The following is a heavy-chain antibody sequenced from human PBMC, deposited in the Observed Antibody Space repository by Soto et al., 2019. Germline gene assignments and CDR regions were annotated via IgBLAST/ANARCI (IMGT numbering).Heavy chain of an antibody. Sequence: PGDSLKISYKCSGYSFTSYLSGWVRQMPGKGLEWMGIIYPGDSDTRYSPSFQGQVTISADKSISTAYLQWSSLKASDTAMYYCAITSELGSAGSFDYWGQGTLVTVSS. CDR3: AITSELGSAGSFDY. J-gene: IGHJ4*02. CDR1: GYSFTSYL. V-gene: IGHV5-51*01. CDR2: IYPGDSDT. D-gene: IGHD2-2*01.